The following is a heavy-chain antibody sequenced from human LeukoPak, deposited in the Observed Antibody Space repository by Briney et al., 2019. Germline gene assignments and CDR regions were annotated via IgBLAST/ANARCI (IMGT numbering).Heavy chain of an antibody. D-gene: IGHD2-2*01. J-gene: IGHJ4*02. CDR1: GFTVSSNY. Sequence: GGSLRLSCAASGFTVSSNYMSWVRQAPGKGLEWVSVIYSGGSTYYADSVKGRFTISRDNSKNTLYLQMNSLRAEDTAVYYCARVGYCSSTSCQRDYWGQGTLVTVSS. V-gene: IGHV3-66*01. CDR3: ARVGYCSSTSCQRDY. CDR2: IYSGGST.